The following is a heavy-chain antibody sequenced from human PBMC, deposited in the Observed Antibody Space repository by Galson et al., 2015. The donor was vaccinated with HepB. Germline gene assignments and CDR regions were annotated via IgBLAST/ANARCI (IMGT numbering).Heavy chain of an antibody. CDR1: GFSLSTSGMC. V-gene: IGHV2-70*01. CDR2: IDWDDDK. CDR3: ARIPRYSGSYRYYYGMDV. J-gene: IGHJ6*02. Sequence: PALVKPTQTLTLTCTFSGFSLSTSGMCVSWIRQPPGKALEWLALIDWDDDKYYGTSLKTRLTISKDTSKNQVVLTMTNMDPVDTATYYCARIPRYSGSYRYYYGMDVWGQGTTVTVSS. D-gene: IGHD1-26*01.